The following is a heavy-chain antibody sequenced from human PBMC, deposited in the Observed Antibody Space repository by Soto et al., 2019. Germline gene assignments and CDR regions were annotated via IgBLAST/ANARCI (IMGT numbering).Heavy chain of an antibody. D-gene: IGHD6-19*01. CDR1: GGSFSGYY. Sequence: QVQLQQWGAGLLKPSETLSLTCAVYGGSFSGYYWSWIRQPPGKGLEWIGEINHSGSTNYNPSLKSRVTISVDTSKNQFSLKLSSVTAADTAVYYCARVGYSSGWYGRGFDYWGQGTLVTVSS. CDR2: INHSGST. CDR3: ARVGYSSGWYGRGFDY. J-gene: IGHJ4*02. V-gene: IGHV4-34*01.